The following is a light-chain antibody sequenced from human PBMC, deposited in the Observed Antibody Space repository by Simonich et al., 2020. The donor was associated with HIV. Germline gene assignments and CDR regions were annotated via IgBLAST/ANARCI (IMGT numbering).Light chain of an antibody. V-gene: IGLV2-14*01. CDR2: DVR. CDR3: SSYTSSSIVV. J-gene: IGLJ2*01. Sequence: QSALTQAASVSGSPGQSITISCSGTRSDVGGYNFVSWYQKHPGKAPKLMIYDVRKRPSGISTRFSGSKSGNTASLTISGLQAEDEADYYCSSYTSSSIVVFGGGTKLTVL. CDR1: RSDVGGYNF.